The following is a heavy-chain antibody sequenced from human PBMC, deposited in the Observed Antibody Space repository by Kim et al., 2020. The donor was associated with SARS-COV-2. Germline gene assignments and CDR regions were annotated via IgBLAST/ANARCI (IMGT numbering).Heavy chain of an antibody. CDR1: GGSISNYY. J-gene: IGHJ5*02. V-gene: IGHV4-59*01. D-gene: IGHD6-13*01. CDR2: IYYSGST. CDR3: VKGIAFDP. Sequence: SETLSHTCTVSGGSISNYYLSWIRQPPGKGLEWIGYIYYSGSTTYNPSLKSRVTMSVDTSKNQISLKLNSVTAADTAVYYCVKGIAFDPWGQGTLVTVSS.